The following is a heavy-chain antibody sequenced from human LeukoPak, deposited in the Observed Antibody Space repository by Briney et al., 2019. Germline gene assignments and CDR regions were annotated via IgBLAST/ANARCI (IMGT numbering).Heavy chain of an antibody. D-gene: IGHD6-13*01. CDR3: ARDASSSWDDAFDI. Sequence: ASVKVSCKASGYTFTGYYMHWVRQAPGQGLEWMGWINPNSGGTNYAQKFQGRVTMTRDTSISTAYMELSRLRSDDTAVYYCARDASSSWDDAFDIWGQGTMVTVSS. V-gene: IGHV1-2*02. J-gene: IGHJ3*02. CDR2: INPNSGGT. CDR1: GYTFTGYY.